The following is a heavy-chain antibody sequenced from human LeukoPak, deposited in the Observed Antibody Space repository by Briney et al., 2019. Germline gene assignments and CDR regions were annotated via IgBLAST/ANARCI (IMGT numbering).Heavy chain of an antibody. D-gene: IGHD5-18*01. CDR1: GGSFSGYQ. V-gene: IGHV4-34*01. CDR3: ARHTWIQLWFDY. Sequence: SETLSLTCAIYGGSFSGYQWSWVRQPPGKGLEWIGSIYYSGSTYYNPSLKSRVTISVDTSKNQFSLKLSSVTAADTAVYYCARHTWIQLWFDYWGQGTLVTVSS. CDR2: IYYSGST. J-gene: IGHJ5*01.